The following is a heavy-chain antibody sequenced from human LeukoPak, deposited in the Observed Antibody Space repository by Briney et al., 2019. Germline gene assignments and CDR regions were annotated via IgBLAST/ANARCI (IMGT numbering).Heavy chain of an antibody. D-gene: IGHD2-15*01. V-gene: IGHV3-21*01. CDR3: ARVVSKWYDAFDI. J-gene: IGHJ3*02. CDR1: GFTFGDYA. CDR2: ISSSSSYI. Sequence: GGSLRLSCITSGFTFGDYAMTWVRQAPGKGLEWVSSISSSSSYIYYADSVKGRFTISRDNAKNSLYLQMNSLRAEDTAVYYCARVVSKWYDAFDIWGQGTMVTVSS.